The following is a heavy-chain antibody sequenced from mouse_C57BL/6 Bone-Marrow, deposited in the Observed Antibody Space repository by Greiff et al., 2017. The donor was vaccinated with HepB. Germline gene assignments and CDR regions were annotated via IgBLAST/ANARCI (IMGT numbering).Heavy chain of an antibody. V-gene: IGHV1-55*01. D-gene: IGHD2-2*01. CDR3: ARWLRGYYYAMDY. CDR2: IYPGSGST. J-gene: IGHJ4*01. CDR1: GYTFTSYW. Sequence: QVQLQQSGAELVKPGASVKMSCKASGYTFTSYWITWVKQRPGQGLEWIGDIYPGSGSTNYNEKFKSKATLTVDTSSSTAYMQLSSLTSEDSAVYYCARWLRGYYYAMDYWGQGTSVTVSS.